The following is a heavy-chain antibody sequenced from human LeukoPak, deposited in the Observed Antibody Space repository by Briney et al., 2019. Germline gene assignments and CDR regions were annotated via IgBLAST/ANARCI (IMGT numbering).Heavy chain of an antibody. D-gene: IGHD2-2*01. V-gene: IGHV3-53*01. Sequence: GGSLRLSCAASGFTFNNAWMNWVRQTPGKGLEWVSVIYSGGDTYYVDSVKGRFTISRDNSKNTLYLQMNRLRAEDTAVYYCARDSGEYCSSTSCYFWSWFDPWGQGTLVTVSS. J-gene: IGHJ5*02. CDR2: IYSGGDT. CDR1: GFTFNNAW. CDR3: ARDSGEYCSSTSCYFWSWFDP.